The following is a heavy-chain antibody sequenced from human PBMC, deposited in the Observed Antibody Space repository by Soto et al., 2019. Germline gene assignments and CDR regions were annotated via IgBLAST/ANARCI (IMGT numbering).Heavy chain of an antibody. CDR2: VFHTGNT. J-gene: IGHJ4*02. CDR3: ARKAWVRFDY. D-gene: IGHD7-27*01. CDR1: GDSISSSVW. V-gene: IGHV4-4*03. Sequence: NLPETLSLTCAVSGDSISSSVWWTWVRQPPGKGLEWIGEVFHTGNTNYNPSLKSRVTMSVDKSTNEFSLKVTSVTAADTAIYYCARKAWVRFDYWGQGALVTVSS.